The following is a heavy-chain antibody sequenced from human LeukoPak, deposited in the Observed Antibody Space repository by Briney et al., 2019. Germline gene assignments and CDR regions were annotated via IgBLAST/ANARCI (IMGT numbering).Heavy chain of an antibody. CDR1: GYTFTSYG. Sequence: ASVKVSCKASGYTFTSYGISWVRQAPGQGLEWMGWISAYNGNTNYAQKLQGRVTMTTDTSTSTAYMELRSLRSDDTAVYYCARDLERAIAVAGTARDYWGQGTLVTVSS. J-gene: IGHJ4*02. CDR2: ISAYNGNT. V-gene: IGHV1-18*01. CDR3: ARDLERAIAVAGTARDY. D-gene: IGHD6-19*01.